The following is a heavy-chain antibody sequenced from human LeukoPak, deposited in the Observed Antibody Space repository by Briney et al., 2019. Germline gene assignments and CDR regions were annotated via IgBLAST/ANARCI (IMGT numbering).Heavy chain of an antibody. CDR3: AKDALIAVAGFFDY. Sequence: GRSLTLSCAASGFIFSSYGMHWVRQATDKGLEWVAVISYDESNKYYADSVKGRFTISRDNSKNTLYLQMNSLRAEDTAVYYCAKDALIAVAGFFDYWGQGTLVTVSS. D-gene: IGHD6-19*01. V-gene: IGHV3-30*18. CDR2: ISYDESNK. J-gene: IGHJ4*02. CDR1: GFIFSSYG.